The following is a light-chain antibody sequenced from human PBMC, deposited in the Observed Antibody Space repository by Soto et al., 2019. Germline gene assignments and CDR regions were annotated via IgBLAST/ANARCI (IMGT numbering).Light chain of an antibody. CDR1: RIIGTW. CDR2: EAS. CDR3: QVYNNYPLI. J-gene: IGKJ4*01. Sequence: DIQMTQSPSTLSASVGDTVTITCRASRIIGTWLAWYQHKPGQAPKVLIHEASNLESGVPSRFSGSGSGTEFTLTISSLQRDDSATYFCQVYNNYPLIFGGGTKVEIK. V-gene: IGKV1-5*03.